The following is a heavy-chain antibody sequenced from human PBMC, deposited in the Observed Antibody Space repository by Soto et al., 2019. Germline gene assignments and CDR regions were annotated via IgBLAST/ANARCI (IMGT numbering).Heavy chain of an antibody. Sequence: PSETLSLTCAVYGGSFSDYYWSWIRQPPGKGLEWIGEINHSGSTNYNPSLKSRVTISVDTSKNQFSLKLSSVTAADTAVYYCARGRGEQLVTYYFYMDVWGKGTKVPGSS. V-gene: IGHV4-34*01. CDR1: GGSFSDYY. CDR2: INHSGST. D-gene: IGHD6-6*01. CDR3: ARGRGEQLVTYYFYMDV. J-gene: IGHJ6*03.